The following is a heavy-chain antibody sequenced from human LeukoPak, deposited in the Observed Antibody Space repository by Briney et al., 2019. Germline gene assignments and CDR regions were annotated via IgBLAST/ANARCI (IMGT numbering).Heavy chain of an antibody. J-gene: IGHJ6*03. CDR1: GYTFTDYY. CDR3: ATGLVRRGYYYYYMDV. V-gene: IGHV1-69-2*01. CDR2: VDPEDGET. D-gene: IGHD6-13*01. Sequence: ASVKVSRKVSGYTFTDYYMHWVQQAPGKGLEWMGLVDPEDGETVYAEKFQGRVTITADTSTDTAYMEPSSLRSEDTAVYYCATGLVRRGYYYYYMDVWGKGTTVTVSS.